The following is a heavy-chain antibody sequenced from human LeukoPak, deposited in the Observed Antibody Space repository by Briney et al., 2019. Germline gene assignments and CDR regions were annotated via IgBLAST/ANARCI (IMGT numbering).Heavy chain of an antibody. V-gene: IGHV4-30-4*08. CDR2: IYYSGST. Sequence: SETLSLTCTVSGGSISSGGYYWSWIRQPPGKGLEWIGYIYYSGSTYYNPSLKSRVTISVDTSKNQFSLKLSSVTAADTAVYYCARELSGGKDYWGQGTLVTVSS. D-gene: IGHD4-23*01. J-gene: IGHJ4*02. CDR1: GGSISSGGYY. CDR3: ARELSGGKDY.